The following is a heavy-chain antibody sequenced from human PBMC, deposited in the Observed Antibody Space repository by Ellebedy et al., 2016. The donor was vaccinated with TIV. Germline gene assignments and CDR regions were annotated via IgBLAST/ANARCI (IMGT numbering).Heavy chain of an antibody. V-gene: IGHV3-7*01. Sequence: GGSLRLSCAASGFTFSNYWKSWVRQAPGKGLEWVANIKQDGSEKNYVDSVKGRFSISRDNAKNSMYLQMNSLRDEDTAVYYCARDQWLGRAYYFDYWGQGTLLTVSS. J-gene: IGHJ4*02. CDR2: IKQDGSEK. D-gene: IGHD6-19*01. CDR3: ARDQWLGRAYYFDY. CDR1: GFTFSNYW.